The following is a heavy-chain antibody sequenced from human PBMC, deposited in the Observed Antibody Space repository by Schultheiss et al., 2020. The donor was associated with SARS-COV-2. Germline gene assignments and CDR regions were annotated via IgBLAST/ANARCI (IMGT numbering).Heavy chain of an antibody. V-gene: IGHV2-26*01. CDR3: ARTSAGYIYDY. CDR2: IFSNDEK. D-gene: IGHD5-18*01. J-gene: IGHJ4*02. CDR1: GFSLSNARMG. Sequence: SGPTLVKPTQTLTLTCTVSGFSLSNARMGVSWIRQPPGKALEWLAHIFSNDEKSYSTSLKSRLTISKDTSKNQVVLTMTNMDPVDTATYYCARTSAGYIYDYWGQGTLVTVSS.